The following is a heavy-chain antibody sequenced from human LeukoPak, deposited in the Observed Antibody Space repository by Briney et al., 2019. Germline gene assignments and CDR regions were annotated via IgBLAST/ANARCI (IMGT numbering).Heavy chain of an antibody. V-gene: IGHV3-48*03. CDR1: GFTFNTFE. CDR2: ISSSGASI. Sequence: GGSLRLSCTASGFTFNTFELNWVRQAPGKGLEWVSYISSSGASIHYADSVKGRFTISRDNAKNSLYLQMNSLRVEDTTVYFCARGGDICYLWNAFYFWGQGTVVTVSS. CDR3: ARGGDICYLWNAFYF. J-gene: IGHJ3*01. D-gene: IGHD3-16*01.